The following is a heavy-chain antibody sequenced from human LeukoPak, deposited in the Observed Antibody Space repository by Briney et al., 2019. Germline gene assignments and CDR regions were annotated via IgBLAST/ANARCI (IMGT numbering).Heavy chain of an antibody. D-gene: IGHD1-1*01. Sequence: GGSLRLSCAASGFTFSGYGMSWVRQAPGKRLEWVSSISSSSSYIYYADSVKGRFTISRDNAKNSLYLQMNSLRAEDTAVYYCAREWVLDYWGQGTLVTVSS. CDR3: AREWVLDY. CDR1: GFTFSGYG. CDR2: ISSSSSYI. J-gene: IGHJ4*02. V-gene: IGHV3-21*01.